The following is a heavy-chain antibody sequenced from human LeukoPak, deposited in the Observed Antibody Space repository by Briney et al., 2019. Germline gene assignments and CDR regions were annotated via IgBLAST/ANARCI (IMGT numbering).Heavy chain of an antibody. CDR3: AKGYCSRTSCYADYFDY. J-gene: IGHJ4*02. V-gene: IGHV3-23*01. D-gene: IGHD2-2*01. CDR2: ISGSGGST. Sequence: GGSLRLSCAASGFTFSSYAMSWVRQAPGKGLEWVSAISGSGGSTYYADSVKGRFTISRDNSKNTLYLQMNSLRAEDTAVYYCAKGYCSRTSCYADYFDYWGQGTLVTVSS. CDR1: GFTFSSYA.